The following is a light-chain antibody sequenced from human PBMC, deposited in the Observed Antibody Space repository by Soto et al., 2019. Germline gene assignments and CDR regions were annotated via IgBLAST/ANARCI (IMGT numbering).Light chain of an antibody. CDR3: PLWTRSTSRI. CDR1: SSDIGAYNF. V-gene: IGLV2-14*03. J-gene: IGLJ2*01. CDR2: DVN. Sequence: QSALTQPASVSESPGQSFTFPCTGTSSDIGAYNFVSWYQQHPGKAPKLMLYDVNIRPSGVSNRFSGSKSGNTASLTISGFQAKEKTAYYLPLWTRSTSRIVGGRTK.